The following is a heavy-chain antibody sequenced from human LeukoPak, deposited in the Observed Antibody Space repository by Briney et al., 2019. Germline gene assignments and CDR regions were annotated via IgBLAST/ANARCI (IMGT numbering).Heavy chain of an antibody. Sequence: GGSLRLSCAASGFSFSTYWMTWVRQAPGKGLEWVANIKPDGSQKYCVDSVKGRFTISRDNAKNSLYLQMNSLRAEDTAVYYCARDSGSFSVDFWGQGTLVTVSS. V-gene: IGHV3-7*01. J-gene: IGHJ4*02. CDR3: ARDSGSFSVDF. CDR1: GFSFSTYW. D-gene: IGHD1-26*01. CDR2: IKPDGSQK.